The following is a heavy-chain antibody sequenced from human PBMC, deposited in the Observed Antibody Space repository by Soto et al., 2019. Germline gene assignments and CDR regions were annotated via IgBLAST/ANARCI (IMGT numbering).Heavy chain of an antibody. D-gene: IGHD3-16*01. CDR3: AKDRLAGGFDY. J-gene: IGHJ4*02. V-gene: IGHV3-23*01. Sequence: GGSLRLSCAASGFTFSSYWMSWVRQAPGKGLEWVSLASATAGTTYYTDSVKGRFTISRDNSRNTVYLQMNSLRADDTAVYYCAKDRLAGGFDYWGQGTLVTVSS. CDR1: GFTFSSYW. CDR2: ASATAGTT.